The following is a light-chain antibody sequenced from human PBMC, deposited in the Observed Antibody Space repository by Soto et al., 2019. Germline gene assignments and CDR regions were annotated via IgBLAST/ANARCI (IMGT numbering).Light chain of an antibody. CDR3: QQYNNWPPIT. V-gene: IGKV3-15*01. J-gene: IGKJ5*01. CDR1: QSVSSN. CDR2: GAS. Sequence: EIVMTQSPATLSVSPVEIAKLYFISSQSVSSNLAWYQQKPGQAPRPLIYGASTRATGIPARFSGSGSGTEFTLTISSLQSEDFAVYYCQQYNNWPPITVGQGTRL.